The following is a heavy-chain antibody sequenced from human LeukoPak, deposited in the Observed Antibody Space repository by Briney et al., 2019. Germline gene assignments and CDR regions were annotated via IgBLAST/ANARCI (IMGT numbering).Heavy chain of an antibody. Sequence: PGGSLRLSCAASGFIFSRYAMSWVRQAPGKGMEWVCGIRSGGESPYYADSVRGRFTISRDNSKNTLYLEINSLRAEDTAVYSCAKKSRDGYNPFDYLGQGTLVTVSS. CDR3: AKKSRDGYNPFDY. J-gene: IGHJ4*02. CDR2: IRSGGESP. CDR1: GFIFSRYA. D-gene: IGHD5-24*01. V-gene: IGHV3-23*01.